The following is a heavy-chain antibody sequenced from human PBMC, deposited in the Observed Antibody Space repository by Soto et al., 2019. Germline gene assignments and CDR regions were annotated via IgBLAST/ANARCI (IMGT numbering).Heavy chain of an antibody. V-gene: IGHV3-11*01. D-gene: IGHD3-22*01. CDR1: GFTFSDYY. J-gene: IGHJ4*02. CDR2: ITSSGDAI. Sequence: PGGSLRLSCAASGFTFSDYYMSWIRQAPGKGLEWVSYITSSGDAIYYADSVKGRFTISSDNAKNSLYLQMNSLRADDTAVYYCARDQGYYDSSGYFHSWGQGILVTVSS. CDR3: ARDQGYYDSSGYFHS.